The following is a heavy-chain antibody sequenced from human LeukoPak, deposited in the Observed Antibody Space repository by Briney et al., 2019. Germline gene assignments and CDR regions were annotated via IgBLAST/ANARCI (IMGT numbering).Heavy chain of an antibody. D-gene: IGHD1-26*01. J-gene: IGHJ4*02. CDR3: ARGRLGDNFDY. V-gene: IGHV4-31*03. Sequence: SQTLSLTCSVSGGSISSGAYYWSWIRQHPGKGLEWIGYIYYSGSTYYNPSLKSRVTISLDTSKNQFSLRLSSVTAADTAVYYCARGRLGDNFDYRGQGTLVTVSS. CDR2: IYYSGST. CDR1: GGSISSGAYY.